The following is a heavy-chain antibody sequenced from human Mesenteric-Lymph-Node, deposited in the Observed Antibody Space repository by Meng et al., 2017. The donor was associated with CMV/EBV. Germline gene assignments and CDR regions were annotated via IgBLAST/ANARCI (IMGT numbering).Heavy chain of an antibody. J-gene: IGHJ4*02. CDR3: ARDGGTMIVVESPLDY. Sequence: GESLKISCAASGFTFSDYTLKWVRQAPGKGLEWVSSISSGSTYIYYADSVKGRFTISRDNTKNSLHLQMNSLRVEDTAVYYCARDGGTMIVVESPLDYWGQGTLVTVSS. D-gene: IGHD3-22*01. CDR2: ISSGSTYI. V-gene: IGHV3-21*06. CDR1: GFTFSDYT.